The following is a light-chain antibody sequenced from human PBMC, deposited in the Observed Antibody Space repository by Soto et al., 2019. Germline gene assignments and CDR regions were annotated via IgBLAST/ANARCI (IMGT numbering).Light chain of an antibody. V-gene: IGLV2-14*01. CDR3: TSYTSSSNLV. Sequence: QSALTQPASVSGSPGQSITISCTGTSSDVGGYNYVSWYQQRPGKAPKLLIYDVSNRPSGVSNRFSGSKARNTASLTISGLQAEDEADYYCTSYTSSSNLVFGGGTKLTVL. CDR2: DVS. CDR1: SSDVGGYNY. J-gene: IGLJ2*01.